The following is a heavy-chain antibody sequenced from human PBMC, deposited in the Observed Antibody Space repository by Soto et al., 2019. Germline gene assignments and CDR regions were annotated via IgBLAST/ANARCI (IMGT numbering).Heavy chain of an antibody. CDR3: AADTLQKAV. D-gene: IGHD3-10*01. J-gene: IGHJ4*02. CDR1: GFTFSTSA. Sequence: SVKVSCKTSGFTFSTSAVQWVRQARGQRLEWIGWIVVGSSKTNYAQKFQDRVTITRDTSTSTSYLEMRSLTSADTAVYYCAADTLQKAVWGQGTLVTVS. CDR2: IVVGSSKT. V-gene: IGHV1-58*01.